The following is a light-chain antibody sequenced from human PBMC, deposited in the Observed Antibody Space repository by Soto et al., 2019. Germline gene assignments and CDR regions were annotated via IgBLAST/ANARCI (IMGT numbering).Light chain of an antibody. CDR3: QQAYSFPVT. CDR2: AAS. V-gene: IGKV1-12*01. Sequence: DIPITQSPSSLCSSVGDRVVLTFWASQGLSSWLAWYQQRPGKAPKLLIYAASNLQSGVPSRFSGSGSGTDFTLTIGSLQPEDFATYYCQQAYSFPVTFGQGTRLEIK. CDR1: QGLSSW. J-gene: IGKJ5*01.